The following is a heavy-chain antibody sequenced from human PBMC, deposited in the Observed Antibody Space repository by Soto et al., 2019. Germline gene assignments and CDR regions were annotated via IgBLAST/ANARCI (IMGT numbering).Heavy chain of an antibody. CDR3: ATSYGNAWYTY. Sequence: PSETLSLTCAVYGGSFSGYYWSWIRQPPGKGLEWIGEINHSGFSFYNPSLKSRVAMSVDKSKNEFTLQLTSVTAADTAVYYCATSYGNAWYTYWGQGIQVTVSS. CDR2: INHSGFS. CDR1: GGSFSGYY. V-gene: IGHV4-34*01. J-gene: IGHJ4*02. D-gene: IGHD6-13*01.